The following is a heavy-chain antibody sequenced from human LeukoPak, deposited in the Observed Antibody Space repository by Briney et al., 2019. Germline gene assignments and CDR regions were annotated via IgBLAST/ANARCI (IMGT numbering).Heavy chain of an antibody. CDR1: GYTFTSYG. D-gene: IGHD2-15*01. V-gene: IGHV1-2*02. CDR3: ARVVAATRIDY. Sequence: ASAKVSCKASGYTFTSYGISWVRQAPGQGLECMGWINPNSGGTNYAQKFQGRVTMTRDTSTTTAYMELSRLTSDDTAGYYCARVVAATRIDYWGRGTLVTVSS. J-gene: IGHJ4*02. CDR2: INPNSGGT.